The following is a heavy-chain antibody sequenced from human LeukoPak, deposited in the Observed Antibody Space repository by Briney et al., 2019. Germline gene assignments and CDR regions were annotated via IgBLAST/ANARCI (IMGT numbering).Heavy chain of an antibody. Sequence: ASVKVSCKASGYTFTSYAMHWVRQAPGQRLEWMGWINAGNGNTKYSQKFQGRVTITRDTSASTAYMELSSLRSEDTAVYYCARVLGAYCSGGSCPYYYYGMDVWGQGTTVTVSS. V-gene: IGHV1-3*01. CDR3: ARVLGAYCSGGSCPYYYYGMDV. J-gene: IGHJ6*02. CDR1: GYTFTSYA. CDR2: INAGNGNT. D-gene: IGHD2-15*01.